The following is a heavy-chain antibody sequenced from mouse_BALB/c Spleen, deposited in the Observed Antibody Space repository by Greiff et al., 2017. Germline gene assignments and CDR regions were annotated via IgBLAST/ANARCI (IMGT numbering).Heavy chain of an antibody. CDR2: INPSNGGT. V-gene: IGHV1S81*02. J-gene: IGHJ2*01. CDR1: GYTFTSYY. D-gene: IGHD2-3*01. CDR3: TRSRWILDYVDY. Sequence: VQLQQSGAELVKPGASVKLSCKASGYTFTSYYMYWVKQRPGQGLEWIGEINPSNGGTNFNEKFKSKATLTVDKSSSTAYMQLSSLTSEDSAVYYCTRSRWILDYVDYWGQGTTLTVSS.